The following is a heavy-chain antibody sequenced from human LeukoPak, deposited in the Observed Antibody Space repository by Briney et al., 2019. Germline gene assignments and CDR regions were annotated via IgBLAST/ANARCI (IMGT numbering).Heavy chain of an antibody. J-gene: IGHJ4*02. V-gene: IGHV1-24*01. CDR3: ATDRESGVYFDY. Sequence: ASVKVCCKVSGYTLTELSMHWVRQAPGKGVEWMGGFDPEDGETIYAQKFQGRVTMTEDTSTDTAYMELSSLRSEDTAVYYCATDRESGVYFDYWGQGTLVTVSS. CDR2: FDPEDGET. D-gene: IGHD2-8*01. CDR1: GYTLTELS.